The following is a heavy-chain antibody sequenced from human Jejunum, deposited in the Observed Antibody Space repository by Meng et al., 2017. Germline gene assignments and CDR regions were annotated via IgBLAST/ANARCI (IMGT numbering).Heavy chain of an antibody. D-gene: IGHD1-14*01. CDR3: ARAIRERYFDS. CDR1: GVSTTAPFY. V-gene: IGHV4-4*02. J-gene: IGHJ4*02. CDR2: VWPSGAT. Sequence: QGQLQGSGPGLVKPSGTLSLTCTVSGVSTTAPFYWTWIRQAPGKGLEWIGEVWPSGATYYNPSLSSRITISIDTSNNQFSLEVAFLTAADTAVYHCARAIRERYFDSWGQGTLVTVSS.